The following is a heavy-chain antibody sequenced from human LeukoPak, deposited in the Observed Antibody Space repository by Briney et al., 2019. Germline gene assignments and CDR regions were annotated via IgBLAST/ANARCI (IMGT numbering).Heavy chain of an antibody. D-gene: IGHD6-19*01. CDR3: ARDRSSGWYGATYYYYMDV. CDR1: GFSFSSYG. V-gene: IGHV3-30*02. Sequence: GGSLRLSCAGSGFSFSSYGMHWVRQAPGKGLEWMAFIRSDGSNKYYADSVKGRFTISRDNSKNTLYLQMNSLRAEDTAVYYCARDRSSGWYGATYYYYMDVWGKGTTVTVSS. J-gene: IGHJ6*03. CDR2: IRSDGSNK.